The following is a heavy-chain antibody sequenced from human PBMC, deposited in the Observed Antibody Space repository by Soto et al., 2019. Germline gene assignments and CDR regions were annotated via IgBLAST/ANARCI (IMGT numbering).Heavy chain of an antibody. D-gene: IGHD2-2*02. Sequence: KPSETLSLTCAVSGGSISSSNWWSWVRQPPGKGLEWIGEIYHSGSTNYNPSLKSRVTISVDKSKNRFSLKLSSVTAADTAVYYCARKGTCSSTSCYIGWFDPWGQGTLVTVSS. V-gene: IGHV4-4*02. CDR3: ARKGTCSSTSCYIGWFDP. CDR2: IYHSGST. CDR1: GGSISSSNW. J-gene: IGHJ5*02.